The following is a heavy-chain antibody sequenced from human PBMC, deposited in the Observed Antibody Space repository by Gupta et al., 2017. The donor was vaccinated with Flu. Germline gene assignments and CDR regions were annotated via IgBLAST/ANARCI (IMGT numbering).Heavy chain of an antibody. CDR3: ARIGHWYDYGRDV. D-gene: IGHD1-1*01. Sequence: QVTLKESGPVLVKPTETLTLTCTVSGFSLSFARMGVSWIRQPPGKALECLAHIFSNDEKSYSTSLKSRLTSAKDTSKSQVVLTMTNMDPVDTATDYCARIGHWYDYGRDVWGQGTTVTVSS. CDR1: GFSLSFARMG. J-gene: IGHJ6*02. V-gene: IGHV2-26*01. CDR2: IFSNDEK.